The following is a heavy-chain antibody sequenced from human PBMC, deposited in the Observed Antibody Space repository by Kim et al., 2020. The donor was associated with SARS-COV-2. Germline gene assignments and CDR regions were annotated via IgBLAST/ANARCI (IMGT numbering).Heavy chain of an antibody. CDR2: ISSNGGST. CDR3: VKGLALLIAVAGTSDY. Sequence: GGSLRLSCSASGFTFSSYAMHWVRQAPGKGLEYVSAISSNGGSTYYADSVKGRFTISRDNSKNTLYLQMSSLRAEDTAVYYCVKGLALLIAVAGTSDYWGQGTLVTVSS. J-gene: IGHJ4*02. CDR1: GFTFSSYA. V-gene: IGHV3-64D*09. D-gene: IGHD6-19*01.